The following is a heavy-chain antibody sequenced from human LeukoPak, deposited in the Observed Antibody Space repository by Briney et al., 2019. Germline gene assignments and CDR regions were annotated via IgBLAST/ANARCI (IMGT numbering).Heavy chain of an antibody. CDR3: AREMAQPDY. J-gene: IGHJ4*02. Sequence: PGGSLRLSCAASGFTFSSYSMNWVRQAPGEGLEWVSSISNSSSYIYYADSVKGRFTISRDNAKNSLYLQMNSLRAEDTAVYYCAREMAQPDYWGQGTLVTVSS. CDR1: GFTFSSYS. CDR2: ISNSSSYI. V-gene: IGHV3-21*01.